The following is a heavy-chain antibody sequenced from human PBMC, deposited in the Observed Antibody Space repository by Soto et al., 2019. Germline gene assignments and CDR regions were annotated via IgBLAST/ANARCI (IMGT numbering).Heavy chain of an antibody. CDR2: INHSGST. D-gene: IGHD6-13*01. CDR3: ARGLAAAGFYYYYGMDV. Sequence: SETLSLTCAVYGGSFSGSYWSWIRQPPGKGLEWIGEINHSGSTNYNPSLKIRVTISVDTSKNQFSLKLSSVTAADTAVYYCARGLAAAGFYYYYGMDVWGQGTTVTVSS. CDR1: GGSFSGSY. V-gene: IGHV4-34*01. J-gene: IGHJ6*02.